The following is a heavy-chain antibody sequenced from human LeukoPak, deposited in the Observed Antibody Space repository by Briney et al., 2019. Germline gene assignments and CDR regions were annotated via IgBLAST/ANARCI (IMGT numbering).Heavy chain of an antibody. CDR3: ARVPEYYYDSSGYSDY. CDR2: INAGNGNT. J-gene: IGHJ4*02. V-gene: IGHV1-3*01. CDR1: NYTFTSYG. Sequence: ASVKVSCKASNYTFTSYGISWVRQAPGQGLEWMGWINAGNGNTKYSQKFQGRVTITRDTSASTAYMELSSLRSEDTAVYYCARVPEYYYDSSGYSDYWGQGTLVTVSS. D-gene: IGHD3-22*01.